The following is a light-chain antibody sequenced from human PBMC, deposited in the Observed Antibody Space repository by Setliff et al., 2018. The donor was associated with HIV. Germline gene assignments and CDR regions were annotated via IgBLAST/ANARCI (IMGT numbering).Light chain of an antibody. V-gene: IGLV1-40*01. J-gene: IGLJ1*01. CDR3: QVWDSSSDHHV. CDR1: SSNIGAGYD. Sequence: QSALTQPPSVSGAPGQRVTISCTGSSSNIGAGYDVHWYQQVPGTAPKVLVNGNTNRPSGIPERFSGSNSGNTATLTISRVEAGDEADYYCQVWDSSSDHHVFGTGTKV. CDR2: GNT.